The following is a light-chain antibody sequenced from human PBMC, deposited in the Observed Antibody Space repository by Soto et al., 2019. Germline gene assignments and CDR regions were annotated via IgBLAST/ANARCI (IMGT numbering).Light chain of an antibody. CDR1: SNDVGGYNY. Sequence: QSVLTQPASVSGSPGQSITIACTGSSNDVGGYNYVSWYQQHPGQTPKLLIYEVSDRPSGVSPRFSGSKSGNTASLTISGLQVEDEADYFCTSYTSTIPYVCGSGTQLTVL. J-gene: IGLJ1*01. V-gene: IGLV2-14*01. CDR3: TSYTSTIPYV. CDR2: EVS.